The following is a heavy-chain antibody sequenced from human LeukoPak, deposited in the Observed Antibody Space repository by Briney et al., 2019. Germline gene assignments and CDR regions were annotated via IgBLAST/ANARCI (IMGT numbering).Heavy chain of an antibody. CDR2: IYSGGST. J-gene: IGHJ6*02. D-gene: IGHD5-18*01. CDR1: GFTVSSNY. CDR3: ARVDTEEVGYYYGMDV. V-gene: IGHV3-53*01. Sequence: PGGSLRLSCAASGFTVSSNYMSWVRQAPGKRLEWVSVIYSGGSTYYADSVKGRFTISRDNSKNTLYLQMNSLRAEDTAVYYCARVDTEEVGYYYGMDVWGQGATVTVSS.